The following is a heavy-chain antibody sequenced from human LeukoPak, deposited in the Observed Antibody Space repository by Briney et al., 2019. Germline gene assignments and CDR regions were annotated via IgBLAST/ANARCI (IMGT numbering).Heavy chain of an antibody. CDR1: GGSFSGYH. D-gene: IGHD5-12*01. CDR3: ARGGGQWLRSYYFDY. J-gene: IGHJ4*02. V-gene: IGHV4-34*01. Sequence: PSETLSLTCAVYGGSFSGYHWTWIRQSQGKGLEWIGEINHSGNTNYNPSLKSRVTISVDTSKKQFSLTVRSVTAADTAVYYCARGGGQWLRSYYFDYWGQGALVTVSS. CDR2: INHSGNT.